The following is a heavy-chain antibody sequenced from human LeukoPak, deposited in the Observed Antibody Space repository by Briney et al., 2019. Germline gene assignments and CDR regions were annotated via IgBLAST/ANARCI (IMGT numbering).Heavy chain of an antibody. CDR3: ARLRMVRGVREDYFDY. D-gene: IGHD3-10*01. CDR1: GGSISSSSYY. Sequence: SETLSLTCTVSGGSISSSSYYWGWIRQPPGKGLEWIGSIYYSGSTYYNPSLKSRVTISVDTSKNQFSLKLSSVTAADTAVYYCARLRMVRGVREDYFDYWGQGTLVTVSS. J-gene: IGHJ4*02. V-gene: IGHV4-39*01. CDR2: IYYSGST.